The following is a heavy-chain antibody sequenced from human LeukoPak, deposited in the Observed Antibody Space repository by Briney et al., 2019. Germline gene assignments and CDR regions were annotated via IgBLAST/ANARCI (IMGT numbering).Heavy chain of an antibody. V-gene: IGHV3-11*01. J-gene: IGHJ5*02. Sequence: PGGSLRLSCAASGFTFSDYYMIWIRQAPGKELEWVSYISSIGSTVYYGYSGKGQLTISRDNATSSLYLQINSLRAEDTAVYYCARDGYSSSWFMSNWFDPWGQGTLVTASS. CDR2: ISSIGSTV. CDR1: GFTFSDYY. D-gene: IGHD6-13*01. CDR3: ARDGYSSSWFMSNWFDP.